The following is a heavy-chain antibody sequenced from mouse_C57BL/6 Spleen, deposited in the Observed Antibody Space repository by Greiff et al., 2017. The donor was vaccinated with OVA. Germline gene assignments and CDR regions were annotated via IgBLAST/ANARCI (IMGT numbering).Heavy chain of an antibody. CDR1: GYTFTSYW. Sequence: VQLQQPGAELVRPGSSVKLSCKASGYTFTSYWMHWVKQRPIQGLEWIGNIDPSDSETHYNQKFKDKATLTVDKSSSTAYMQLSSLTSEDSAVYYCARSATINYYAMDYWGQGTSVTVSS. D-gene: IGHD2-12*01. CDR2: IDPSDSET. V-gene: IGHV1-52*01. CDR3: ARSATINYYAMDY. J-gene: IGHJ4*01.